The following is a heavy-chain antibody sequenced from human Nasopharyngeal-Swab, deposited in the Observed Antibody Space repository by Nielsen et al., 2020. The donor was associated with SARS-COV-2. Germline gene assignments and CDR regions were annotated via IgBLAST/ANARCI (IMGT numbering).Heavy chain of an antibody. CDR1: GGPISSSSYY. CDR3: ARAGDFWSGWSANYYMDV. J-gene: IGHJ6*03. CDR2: IYYSGST. Sequence: SETLSLTCTVSGGPISSSSYYWGWIRQPPGKGLEWIGSIYYSGSTYYNPSLKSRVTISVDTSKNQFSLKLSSVTAADTAVYYCARAGDFWSGWSANYYMDVWGKGTTVTVSS. D-gene: IGHD3-3*01. V-gene: IGHV4-39*07.